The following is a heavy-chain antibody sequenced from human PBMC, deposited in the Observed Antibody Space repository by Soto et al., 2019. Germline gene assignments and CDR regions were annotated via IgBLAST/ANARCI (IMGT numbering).Heavy chain of an antibody. D-gene: IGHD7-27*01. V-gene: IGHV1-18*01. Sequence: QVQLVQSGAEVKKPGASVKVSCKASGYTFTNYGISWARQAPGQGLEWMGWISGYSGNTNYAQNLQGRVTMTTDTSTSTAYMELRSLRSDDTAVYYCARGAGDHSTTRGDIADYWGQGTLVTVSS. CDR2: ISGYSGNT. J-gene: IGHJ4*02. CDR1: GYTFTNYG. CDR3: ARGAGDHSTTRGDIADY.